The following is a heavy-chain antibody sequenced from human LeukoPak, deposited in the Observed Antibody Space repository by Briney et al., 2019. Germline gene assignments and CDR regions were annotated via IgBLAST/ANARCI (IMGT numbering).Heavy chain of an antibody. CDR3: ATGVPAAIGNWFDP. CDR1: GYTLTELS. J-gene: IGHJ5*02. CDR2: FDPEDGET. Sequence: GASVKVSCKVSGYTLTELSMHWVRQAPGKGLEWMGGFDPEDGETIYAQKFQGRVTMTEDTSTDTAYMELSSLRSEDTAVYYCATGVPAAIGNWFDPWGQGTLVTVSS. D-gene: IGHD2-2*01. V-gene: IGHV1-24*01.